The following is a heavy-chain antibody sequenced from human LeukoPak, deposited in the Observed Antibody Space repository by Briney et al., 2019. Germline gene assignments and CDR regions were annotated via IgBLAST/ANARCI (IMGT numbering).Heavy chain of an antibody. CDR3: ATKQWLAPPPDS. CDR1: GFPFSKHL. Sequence: GGSLRHSCAASGFPFSKHLMLSVRQAPGKGLEGVSRINTDGTVTTYADSVKGRFTVYRDNADNTMILQMNSVRDEDTAVYYCATKQWLAPPPDSWGQGTPVTVSS. V-gene: IGHV3-74*01. CDR2: INTDGTVT. D-gene: IGHD6-19*01. J-gene: IGHJ4*02.